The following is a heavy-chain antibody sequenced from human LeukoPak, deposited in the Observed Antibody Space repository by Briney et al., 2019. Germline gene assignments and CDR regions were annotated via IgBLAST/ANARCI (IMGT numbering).Heavy chain of an antibody. J-gene: IGHJ3*02. Sequence: GGSLRLSCAASGFTFSSYWMSWVRQAPGKGLEWVANIKQDGSEKYYVDSVKGRFTISRDNAKNSLYLQMNSLRAEDTAVYYCARVAGATLDDAFDIWGQGTMVTVSS. V-gene: IGHV3-7*01. CDR2: IKQDGSEK. D-gene: IGHD1-26*01. CDR3: ARVAGATLDDAFDI. CDR1: GFTFSSYW.